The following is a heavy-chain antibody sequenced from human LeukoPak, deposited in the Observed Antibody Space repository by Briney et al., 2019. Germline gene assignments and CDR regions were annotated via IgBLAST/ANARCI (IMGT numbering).Heavy chain of an antibody. CDR2: ISWNSGSI. D-gene: IGHD3-3*01. CDR1: GFTFDDYA. V-gene: IGHV3-9*01. J-gene: IGHJ4*02. Sequence: GRSLRLSCAASGFTFDDYAMHWVRQAPGKGLEWVSGISWNSGSIGYADSVKGRFTISRDNAKNSLYLQMNSLRAEDTAVYYCARDGAVYDFWSGYYGGGDFDYWGQGTLVTVSS. CDR3: ARDGAVYDFWSGYYGGGDFDY.